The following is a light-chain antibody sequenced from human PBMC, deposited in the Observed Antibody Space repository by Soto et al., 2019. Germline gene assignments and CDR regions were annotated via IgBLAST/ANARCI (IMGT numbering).Light chain of an antibody. V-gene: IGKV3-11*01. Sequence: EIVLTQSPATLSLSPGERATLSCRASHSVSTSLAWYQQKPGQAPRLLIYDASNRAAGIPARFSGSGSVTDFTLTIGSLEPEDFAVYYCQQYNNWPLTFGQGTRLEIK. CDR3: QQYNNWPLT. CDR2: DAS. J-gene: IGKJ5*01. CDR1: HSVSTS.